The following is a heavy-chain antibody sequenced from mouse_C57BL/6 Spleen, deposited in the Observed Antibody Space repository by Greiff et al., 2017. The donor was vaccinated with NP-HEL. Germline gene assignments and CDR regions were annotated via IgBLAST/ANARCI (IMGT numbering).Heavy chain of an antibody. CDR1: GYAFSSYW. V-gene: IGHV1-80*01. Sequence: QVQLQQSGAELVKPGASVTISCKASGYAFSSYWMNWVKQRPGKGLEWIGQIYPGDGDTNYNGKFKGKATLTADKSSSTAYMPLSRLTSEDSAVYFCARPTTYYGSRAWFAYWGQGTLVTVSA. J-gene: IGHJ3*01. CDR3: ARPTTYYGSRAWFAY. CDR2: IYPGDGDT. D-gene: IGHD1-1*01.